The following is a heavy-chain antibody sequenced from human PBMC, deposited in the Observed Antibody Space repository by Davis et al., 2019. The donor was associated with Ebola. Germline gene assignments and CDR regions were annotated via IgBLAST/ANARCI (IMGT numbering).Heavy chain of an antibody. V-gene: IGHV4-38-2*02. J-gene: IGHJ6*04. CDR1: GYSISSGYY. D-gene: IGHD4-17*01. CDR2: INHSGST. CDR3: ARRMTTVTTFSYYYYGMDV. Sequence: SETLSLTCTVSGYSISSGYYWGWIRQPPGKGLEWIGEINHSGSTNYNPSLKSRVTISVDTSKNQFSLKLSSVTAADTAVYYCARRMTTVTTFSYYYYGMDVWGKGTTVTVSS.